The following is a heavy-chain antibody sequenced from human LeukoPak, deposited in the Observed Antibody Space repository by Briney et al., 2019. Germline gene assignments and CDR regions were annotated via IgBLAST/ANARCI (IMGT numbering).Heavy chain of an antibody. Sequence: SETVSLTCTVSGDSISTYHWNWIRKPPGKGLEWIGYMQSNGNSKYNPSLRSHVTIFIDTSKSQVALILSSVTAADTAVYYCARDKQHSYGRYFDHWGQGALVTVSS. V-gene: IGHV4-59*01. D-gene: IGHD3-16*01. CDR1: GDSISTYH. CDR2: MQSNGNS. J-gene: IGHJ4*02. CDR3: ARDKQHSYGRYFDH.